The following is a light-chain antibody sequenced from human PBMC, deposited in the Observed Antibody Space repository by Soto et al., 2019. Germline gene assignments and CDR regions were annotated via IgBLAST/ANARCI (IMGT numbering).Light chain of an antibody. CDR3: SHYGTSVPYT. CDR1: QNIHDK. CDR2: DAS. V-gene: IGKV3-15*01. J-gene: IGKJ2*01. Sequence: EIVMTQSPATLSVSPGERVSLSCRASQNIHDKLAWYQQKPGQTPRLLIYDASTRATGISGRFSGSGSGTDFTLTITRLEPEDFAVYYCSHYGTSVPYTFGQGTKLEIK.